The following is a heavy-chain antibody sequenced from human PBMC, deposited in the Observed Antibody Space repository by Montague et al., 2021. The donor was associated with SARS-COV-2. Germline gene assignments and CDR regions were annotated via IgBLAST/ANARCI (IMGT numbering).Heavy chain of an antibody. CDR2: VSNSGGT. CDR1: GGSISSTDYY. D-gene: IGHD3-10*01. Sequence: SETLSLTCSVSGGSISSTDYYWTWIRQPPGKGLEWIGRVSNSGGTYSNSSLKSRVTISVDTSKNHFSLRLSSVTAADTAVYYCARHITGSGTAFDIWGQGTMVTVSS. V-gene: IGHV4-39*01. J-gene: IGHJ3*02. CDR3: ARHITGSGTAFDI.